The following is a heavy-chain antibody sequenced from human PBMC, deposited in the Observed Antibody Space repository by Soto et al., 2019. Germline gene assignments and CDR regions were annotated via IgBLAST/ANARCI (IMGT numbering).Heavy chain of an antibody. Sequence: GGSLRLSSEASGFTFSDYYMSWIRQAPGKGLEWVSYISSSSSYTNYADSVKGRFAISRDNAKNSLYLQMNSLRAEDTAVYYCARHIVGIVAQFKGKAGFQHWGQGTLVTVSS. D-gene: IGHD6-13*01. CDR1: GFTFSDYY. CDR3: ARHIVGIVAQFKGKAGFQH. V-gene: IGHV3-11*06. CDR2: ISSSSSYT. J-gene: IGHJ1*01.